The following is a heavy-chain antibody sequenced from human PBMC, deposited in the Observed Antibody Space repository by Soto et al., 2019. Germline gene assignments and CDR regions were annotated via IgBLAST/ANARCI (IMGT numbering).Heavy chain of an antibody. CDR1: GYTFTSYG. V-gene: IGHV1-18*01. J-gene: IGHJ2*01. CDR2: ISAYNGNT. Sequence: QVQLVQSGAEVKKPGASVKVSCKASGYTFTSYGISWVRQAPGQGLEWMGWISAYNGNTNYAQKLQGRVNMTTDTSTSTAYMELRSLRSADTAVYYCACDLDGYYAYWYFDLWGRGTLVPVSS. CDR3: ACDLDGYYAYWYFDL. D-gene: IGHD3-10*01.